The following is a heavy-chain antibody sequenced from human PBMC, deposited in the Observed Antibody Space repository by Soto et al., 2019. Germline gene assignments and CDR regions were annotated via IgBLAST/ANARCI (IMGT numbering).Heavy chain of an antibody. J-gene: IGHJ4*02. D-gene: IGHD7-27*01. CDR1: GYTFTSYD. V-gene: IGHV1-8*01. CDR2: MNPNSGNT. Sequence: HVQLVQSGAEVKKPGASVKVSCKAAGYTFTSYDINWVRQATGQDSEWMGWMNPNSGNTDYAQKFQGRVTMTRDTSKSTAFMDLSRLTSEDTAVYYCARGPRNWGVDYWGQGTLVSVSS. CDR3: ARGPRNWGVDY.